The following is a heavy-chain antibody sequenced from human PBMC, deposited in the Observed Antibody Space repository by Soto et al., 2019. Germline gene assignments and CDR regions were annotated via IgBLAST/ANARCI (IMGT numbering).Heavy chain of an antibody. D-gene: IGHD2-15*01. CDR1: GGSISSYY. V-gene: IGHV4-59*01. CDR3: ARLQSGRWFDP. J-gene: IGHJ5*02. Sequence: SQTLSLTCTVSGGSISSYYWSWIRQPPGKGLEWIGYIYYSGSTNYNPSLKSRVTISVDTSKNQFSLKLSSVTAADTAVYYCARLQSGRWFDPWGQGTLVTVSS. CDR2: IYYSGST.